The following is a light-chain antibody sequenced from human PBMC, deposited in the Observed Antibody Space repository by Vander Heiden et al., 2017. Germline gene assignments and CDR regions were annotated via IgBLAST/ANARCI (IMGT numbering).Light chain of an antibody. V-gene: IGKV1-39*01. J-gene: IGKJ2*01. CDR3: QQSDRTPYT. Sequence: DIQMTQSPSSLSASVGDRVTITCRASQSISSYLNWYQQKPGKAPKLLIYTASSLQSGVPSRFNGSGSGTDFTLTISRLQPEDFATYYCQQSDRTPYTFGQGTKLEIK. CDR1: QSISSY. CDR2: TAS.